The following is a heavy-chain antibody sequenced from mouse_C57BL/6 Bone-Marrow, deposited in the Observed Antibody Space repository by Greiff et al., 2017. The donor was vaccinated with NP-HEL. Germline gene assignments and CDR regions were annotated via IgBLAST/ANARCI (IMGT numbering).Heavy chain of an antibody. D-gene: IGHD1-1*01. CDR3: ARSSITTVVARGFAY. CDR1: GYTFTSYD. CDR2: IYPRDGST. V-gene: IGHV1-85*01. J-gene: IGHJ3*01. Sequence: VQLQQSGPELVKPGASVKLSCKASGYTFTSYDINWVKQRPGQGLEWIGWIYPRDGSTKYNEKFKGKATLTVDTSSSTAYMELHSLTSEDSAVYFCARSSITTVVARGFAYWGQGTLVTVSA.